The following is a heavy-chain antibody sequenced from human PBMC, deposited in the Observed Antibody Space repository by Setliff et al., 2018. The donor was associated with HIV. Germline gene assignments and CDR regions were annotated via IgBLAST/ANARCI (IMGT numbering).Heavy chain of an antibody. V-gene: IGHV4-59*01. D-gene: IGHD6-19*01. CDR2: IYYSGST. J-gene: IGHJ4*02. CDR1: GGSISSYY. Sequence: SETLSLTCTVSGGSISSYYWSWIRQPPGKGLEWIGYIYYSGSTNYNPSLKSRVTISVDTSKNQFSLKLSSVTAADTAVYYCARGDSSGWYKCANYFDYWGQGTLVTVSS. CDR3: ARGDSSGWYKCANYFDY.